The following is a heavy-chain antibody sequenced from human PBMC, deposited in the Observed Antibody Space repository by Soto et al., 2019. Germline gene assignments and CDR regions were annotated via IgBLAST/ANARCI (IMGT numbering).Heavy chain of an antibody. V-gene: IGHV4-4*02. J-gene: IGHJ5*01. D-gene: IGHD1-1*01. Sequence: SAPLSLTCTLSGGSVRAPDWWNWVRQSPDKGLEWIAEVHISGHSNYNPSLRSRVSVSIDSSKNQFYLNLNSVTAADTAIYYCARVRQGYSANNCYFDPWGQGTQVTVSS. CDR2: VHISGHS. CDR3: ARVRQGYSANNCYFDP. CDR1: GGSVRAPDW.